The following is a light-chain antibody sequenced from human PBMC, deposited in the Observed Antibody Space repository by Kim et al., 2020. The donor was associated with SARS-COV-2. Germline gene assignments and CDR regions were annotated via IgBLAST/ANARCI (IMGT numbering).Light chain of an antibody. CDR3: QQYYSNPYS. CDR2: WAS. V-gene: IGKV4-1*01. CDR1: QSVLSIPNNKTD. J-gene: IGKJ2*03. Sequence: ATINCKSSQSVLSIPNNKTDLGWYQQKPGQPPNLLLSWASTRESGVPDRFSGSGSRTDFTLTISSLQAEDVAVYYCQQYYSNPYSFGQGTKLEIK.